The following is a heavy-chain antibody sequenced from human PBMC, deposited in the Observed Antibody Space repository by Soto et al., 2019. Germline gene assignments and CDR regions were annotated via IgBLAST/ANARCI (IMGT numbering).Heavy chain of an antibody. Sequence: SLTCAVYGESFSGYYWSWIRQPPGKGVEWVGEINHSGSTNYNPSLKSRVTISVDTSKNQFSLKLSSVTAADTAVYYCARGITPDITIFGVVIVPSYYYYGMDVWGQGTTVTVSS. CDR2: INHSGST. J-gene: IGHJ6*02. CDR1: GESFSGYY. D-gene: IGHD3-3*01. CDR3: ARGITPDITIFGVVIVPSYYYYGMDV. V-gene: IGHV4-34*01.